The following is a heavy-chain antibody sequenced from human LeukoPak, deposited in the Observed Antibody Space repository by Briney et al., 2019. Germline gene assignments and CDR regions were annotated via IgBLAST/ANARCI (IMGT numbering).Heavy chain of an antibody. Sequence: GRSLRLSCAASGFTFSSYGMHWVRQAPGKGLEWVAVISYDGSNKYYADSVKGRFTISRDSSKNTLYLQMNSLRAEDTAVYYCAKDSRPYITMIVVVITRLFDYWGQGTLVTVSS. D-gene: IGHD3-22*01. CDR1: GFTFSSYG. CDR3: AKDSRPYITMIVVVITRLFDY. V-gene: IGHV3-30*18. CDR2: ISYDGSNK. J-gene: IGHJ4*02.